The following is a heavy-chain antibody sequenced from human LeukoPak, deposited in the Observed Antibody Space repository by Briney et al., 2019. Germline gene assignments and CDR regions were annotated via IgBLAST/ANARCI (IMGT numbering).Heavy chain of an antibody. CDR2: IWYDGSNK. J-gene: IGHJ4*02. Sequence: GGSLRLSCAASGFTFSSYGMHWVRQAPGKGLEWVAVIWYDGSNKYYADSVKGRFTISRDNSKNTLYLQMNSLRAEDTAVYYCAREPGGYLDSYFDYWGQGTLVTVSS. CDR3: AREPGGYLDSYFDY. D-gene: IGHD1-26*01. CDR1: GFTFSSYG. V-gene: IGHV3-33*01.